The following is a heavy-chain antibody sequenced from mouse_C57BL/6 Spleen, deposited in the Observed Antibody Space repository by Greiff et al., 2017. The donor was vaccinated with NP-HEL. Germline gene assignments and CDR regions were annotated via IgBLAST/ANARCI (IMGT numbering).Heavy chain of an antibody. Sequence: VKLVESGAELVRPGASVKLSCKASGYTFTDYYINWVKQRPGQGLEWIARIYPGSGNTYYNEKFKGKATLTAEKSSSTAYMQLSSLTSEDSAVYFCARSIYYYGSSYEYFDVWGTGTTVTVSS. CDR3: ARSIYYYGSSYEYFDV. J-gene: IGHJ1*03. CDR2: IYPGSGNT. CDR1: GYTFTDYY. D-gene: IGHD1-1*01. V-gene: IGHV1-76*01.